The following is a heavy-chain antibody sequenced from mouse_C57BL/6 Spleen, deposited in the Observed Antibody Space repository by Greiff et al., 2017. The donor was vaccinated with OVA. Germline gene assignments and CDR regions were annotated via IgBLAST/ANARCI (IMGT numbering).Heavy chain of an antibody. CDR2: ISSGSSTI. D-gene: IGHD1-1*01. V-gene: IGHV5-17*01. Sequence: EVQRVESGGGLVKPGGSLKLSCAASGFTFSDYGMHWVRQAPEKGLEWVAYISSGSSTIYYADTVKGRFTISRDNAKNTLFLQMTSLRSEDTAMYYCARGGTTVVAPYWYFDVWGTGTTVTVSS. J-gene: IGHJ1*03. CDR3: ARGGTTVVAPYWYFDV. CDR1: GFTFSDYG.